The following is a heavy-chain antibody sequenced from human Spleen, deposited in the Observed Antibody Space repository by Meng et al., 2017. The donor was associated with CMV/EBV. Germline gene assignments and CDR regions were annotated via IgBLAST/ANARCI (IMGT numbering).Heavy chain of an antibody. CDR3: VRSRYAMDV. V-gene: IGHV3-74*01. J-gene: IGHJ6*02. CDR1: GFTFSSYW. Sequence: GESLKISCAASGFTFSSYWMHWVRQAPGKGLVWVSRISSDVSSTTYAESVEGRFTISRDNAKNTLFLQMNSLRAEDTAVYYCVRSRYAMDVWGQGTTVTVSS. CDR2: ISSDVSST.